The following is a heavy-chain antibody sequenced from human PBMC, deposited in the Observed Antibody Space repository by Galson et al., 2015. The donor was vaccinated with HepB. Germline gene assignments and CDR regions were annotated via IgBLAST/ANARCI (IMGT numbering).Heavy chain of an antibody. CDR1: GGTFSSYA. CDR3: ARGKVPAAKYYYYYYGMDV. Sequence: SVKVSCKASGGTFSSYAISWVRQAPGQGLEWMGGIIPIFGTANYAQKFQGRVTITADESTSTAYMELSSLRSEDTAVYYCARGKVPAAKYYYYYYGMDVWGQGTTVTVPS. D-gene: IGHD2-2*01. V-gene: IGHV1-69*13. J-gene: IGHJ6*02. CDR2: IIPIFGTA.